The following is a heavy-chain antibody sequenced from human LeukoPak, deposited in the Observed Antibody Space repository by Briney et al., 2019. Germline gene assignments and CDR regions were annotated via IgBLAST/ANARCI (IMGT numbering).Heavy chain of an antibody. J-gene: IGHJ4*02. D-gene: IGHD5-18*01. V-gene: IGHV3-13*01. CDR2: VSSGFHA. CDR1: GFTLGSHD. Sequence: GSLRLSCPASGFTLGSHDMHWVRQIPGQGLEWVAAVSSGFHAFFADSVQGRFTVSREDARNSLYLQVNSLRAGDTAVYYCVREARGYHYTYFDYWGQGTLVTVSS. CDR3: VREARGYHYTYFDY.